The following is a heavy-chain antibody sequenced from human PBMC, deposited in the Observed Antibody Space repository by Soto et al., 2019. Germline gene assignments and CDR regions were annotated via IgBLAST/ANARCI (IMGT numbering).Heavy chain of an antibody. V-gene: IGHV3-23*01. J-gene: IGHJ6*03. Sequence: GGSLRLSCAASGFTFSSYAMTWVRQAPGQGLEWVSALSASGASTYYADSVKGRFTISRDNSKNTLYLQMNSLRAEDTAVYYCAKDYLADSWSGYLYYYYYMAVWGKGATVTVSS. CDR2: LSASGAST. CDR1: GFTFSSYA. D-gene: IGHD3-3*01. CDR3: AKDYLADSWSGYLYYYYYMAV.